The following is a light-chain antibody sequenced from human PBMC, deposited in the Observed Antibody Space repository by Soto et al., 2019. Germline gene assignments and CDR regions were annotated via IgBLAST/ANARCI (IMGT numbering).Light chain of an antibody. CDR3: QQVNSYPLT. CDR2: AAS. Sequence: IQLTQSPSSLSASVGDRVTITCRASQGISSYLAWYQQKPGKAPILLIYAASTLRSGVPSRFSGIGSGTDFTLTISSLQPEDFATYYCQQVNSYPLTFGGGTKVEIK. CDR1: QGISSY. J-gene: IGKJ4*01. V-gene: IGKV1-9*01.